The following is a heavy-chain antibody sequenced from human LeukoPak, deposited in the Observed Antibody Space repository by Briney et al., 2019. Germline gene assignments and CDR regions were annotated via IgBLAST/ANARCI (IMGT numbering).Heavy chain of an antibody. D-gene: IGHD1-26*01. CDR1: GYTSTTYY. V-gene: IGHV1-46*01. CDR2: INPSGAGT. CDR3: ARAPPYMGTYGGATLDI. J-gene: IGHJ3*02. Sequence: ASVKVSCKASGYTSTTYYMHWVRQAPGQGPEWIGLINPSGAGTNYAQKFQGRVSVTRDTSTTTVYMELSTLRSDDTAVYYCARAPPYMGTYGGATLDIWGQGTMVTVSS.